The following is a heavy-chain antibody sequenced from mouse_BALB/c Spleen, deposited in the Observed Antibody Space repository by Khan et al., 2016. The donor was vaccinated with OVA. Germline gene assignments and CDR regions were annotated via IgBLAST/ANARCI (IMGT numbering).Heavy chain of an antibody. CDR3: AISVTITTVVATDFDD. CDR2: ISYSGRT. Sequence: EVQLQESGPGLVKPSQSLSLTCTVTGYSITSDYAWNWIRQFPGNKLEWMGYISYSGRTSYKPSPTSRISITRDPSKNQFLLPLHSVTTAEPAPYYCAISVTITTVVATDFDDWGQGTPLTVSS. V-gene: IGHV3-2*02. D-gene: IGHD1-1*01. CDR1: GYSITSDYA. J-gene: IGHJ2*01.